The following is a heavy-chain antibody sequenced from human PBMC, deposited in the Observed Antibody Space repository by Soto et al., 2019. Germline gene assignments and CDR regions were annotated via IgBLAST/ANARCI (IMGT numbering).Heavy chain of an antibody. J-gene: IGHJ4*02. CDR1: GYTFTSYA. D-gene: IGHD5-18*01. Sequence: QVQLVQSGAEVKKPGASVKVSCKASGYTFTSYAMHWVRQAPGQRLEWMGWINAGNGNTKYSQKLQGRVTITRDTSASTAYMEMSSMRSETTALYYCARSGGYSYGYIYYFDYWGQGTLVTVSS. V-gene: IGHV1-3*01. CDR2: INAGNGNT. CDR3: ARSGGYSYGYIYYFDY.